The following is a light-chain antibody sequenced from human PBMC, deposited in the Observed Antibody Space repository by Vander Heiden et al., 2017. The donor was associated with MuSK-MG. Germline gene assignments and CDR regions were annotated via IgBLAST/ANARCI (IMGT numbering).Light chain of an antibody. CDR2: KDT. V-gene: IGLV3-25*03. J-gene: IGLJ2*01. Sequence: SYELTQPPSVSVSPGQTARITCSGDALPKQYAYWYQQRPGQAHVMGRKKDTERPSGITERFAGSSSGTTVTLKITGVQAEDEADYHGQSLARSGKLVGFGGGTKLTVL. CDR3: QSLARSGKLVG. CDR1: ALPKQY.